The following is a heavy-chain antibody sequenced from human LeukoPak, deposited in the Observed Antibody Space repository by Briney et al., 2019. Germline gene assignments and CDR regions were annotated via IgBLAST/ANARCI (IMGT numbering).Heavy chain of an antibody. V-gene: IGHV3-21*01. CDR3: ARAAGYPGQFDP. Sequence: PGGSLRLSCAASGFTFSSYSMNWVRQAPGKGLEWLSSISSSSSYIYYADSVKGRFTISRDNAKNSLYLQMNSLRAEDTAVYYCARAAGYPGQFDPWGQGTLVTVSS. J-gene: IGHJ5*02. CDR2: ISSSSSYI. D-gene: IGHD1-1*01. CDR1: GFTFSSYS.